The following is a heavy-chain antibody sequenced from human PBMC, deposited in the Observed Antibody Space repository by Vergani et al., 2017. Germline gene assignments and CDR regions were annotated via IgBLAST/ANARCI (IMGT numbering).Heavy chain of an antibody. Sequence: QVQLVQSGAEVKKPGASVKVSCKASGYTFTSYAMHWVRQAPGKRLEWMGWINAGNGNTKYSQKFQGRVTITRDTSASTAYMELSSLRSEDTAVYYCARDSRGDYYDSSGYLSGYYGMDVWGQGTTVTVSS. CDR2: INAGNGNT. J-gene: IGHJ6*02. CDR3: ARDSRGDYYDSSGYLSGYYGMDV. D-gene: IGHD3-22*01. CDR1: GYTFTSYA. V-gene: IGHV1-3*01.